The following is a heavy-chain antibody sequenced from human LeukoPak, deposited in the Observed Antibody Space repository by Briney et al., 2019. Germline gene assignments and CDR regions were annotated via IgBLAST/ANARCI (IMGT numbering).Heavy chain of an antibody. D-gene: IGHD2-15*01. V-gene: IGHV7-4-1*02. CDR1: GYTFTSYA. Sequence: ASVKVSCKASGYTFTSYAMNWMRQAPGQGLEWMGWINTNTGNPTYAQGFTGRFVFSLDTSVSTAYLQISSLKAEDTAVYYCARKSVAATPRDIVYQYYSMDVWGKGTTVTVSS. CDR2: INTNTGNP. CDR3: ARKSVAATPRDIVYQYYSMDV. J-gene: IGHJ6*03.